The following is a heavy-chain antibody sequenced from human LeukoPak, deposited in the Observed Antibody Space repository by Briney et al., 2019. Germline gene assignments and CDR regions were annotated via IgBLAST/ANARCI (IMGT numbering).Heavy chain of an antibody. J-gene: IGHJ4*02. Sequence: SETLSLTCTVSGGSISSYYWSWIRQPPGKGLEWIGYIYYSGSTNYNPSLKSRVTISVDTSKNQFSLKLSSVTAADTAVYYCARAGSDTYYYVSSGYYRPGSLYYFDYWGQGTLVTVSS. V-gene: IGHV4-59*01. CDR1: GGSISSYY. CDR2: IYYSGST. CDR3: ARAGSDTYYYVSSGYYRPGSLYYFDY. D-gene: IGHD3-22*01.